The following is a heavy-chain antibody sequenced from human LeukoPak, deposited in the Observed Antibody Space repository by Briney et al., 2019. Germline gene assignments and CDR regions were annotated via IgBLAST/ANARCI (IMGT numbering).Heavy chain of an antibody. V-gene: IGHV4-30-4*08. CDR1: GGSISSGDYY. Sequence: SETLSLXCTVSGGSISSGDYYWSWIRQPPEKGLEWIGYIYYSGITYYNPSLKSRVTISVDTSKNQFSLKLSSVTAADTAVYYCARTPIVVVTDYWYFDLWGRGTLVTVSS. J-gene: IGHJ2*01. CDR3: ARTPIVVVTDYWYFDL. D-gene: IGHD2-21*02. CDR2: IYYSGIT.